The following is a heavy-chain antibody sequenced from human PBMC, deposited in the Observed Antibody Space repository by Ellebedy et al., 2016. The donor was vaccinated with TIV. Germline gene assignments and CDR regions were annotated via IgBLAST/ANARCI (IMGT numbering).Heavy chain of an antibody. J-gene: IGHJ6*02. CDR2: TYYSGSA. V-gene: IGHV4-30-4*08. Sequence: SETLSLXXTVSGASITHPNHFWTWIRQLPGTGLEWIGYTYYSGSASYNPSLKDRVTISVDTSKSQFSLSLTSVTAADTAVYYCARFRSGIVVVPAHYGMDVWGQGTTVTVSS. CDR1: GASITHPNHF. CDR3: ARFRSGIVVVPAHYGMDV. D-gene: IGHD2-2*01.